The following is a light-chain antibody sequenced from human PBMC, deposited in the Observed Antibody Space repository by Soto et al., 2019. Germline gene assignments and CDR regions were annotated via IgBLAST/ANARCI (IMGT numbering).Light chain of an antibody. J-gene: IGLJ1*01. CDR1: SSDVGGYNY. CDR3: GSYAGSNISDV. CDR2: EVS. V-gene: IGLV2-8*01. Sequence: QSALTQPPSASGSPGQSVTISCTGTSSDVGGYNYVSWYQQHPGKAPKLMIYEVSKRPSGVPDRFSGSKSGNTASLTVSGLQAEDEVVYYCGSYAGSNISDVFGLGTTITVL.